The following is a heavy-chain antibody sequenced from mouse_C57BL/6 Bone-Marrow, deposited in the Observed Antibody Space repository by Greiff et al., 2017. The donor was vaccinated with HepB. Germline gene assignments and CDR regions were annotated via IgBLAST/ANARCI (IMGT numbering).Heavy chain of an antibody. D-gene: IGHD1-1*01. CDR1: GYSITSGYY. J-gene: IGHJ1*03. Sequence: EVQRVESGPGLVKPSQSLSLTCSVTGYSITSGYYWNWIRQFPGNKLEWMGYISYDGSNNYNPSLKNRTSITRDTSKNQFFLKLNSVTTEDTATYYGARRGTTDWYFDVWGTGTTVTVSS. V-gene: IGHV3-6*01. CDR3: ARRGTTDWYFDV. CDR2: ISYDGSN.